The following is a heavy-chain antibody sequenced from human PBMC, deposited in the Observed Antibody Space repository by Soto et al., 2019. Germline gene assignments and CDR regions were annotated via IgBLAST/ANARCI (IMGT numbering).Heavy chain of an antibody. CDR1: GGSISSSSYY. J-gene: IGHJ4*02. CDR3: ASKNITMIVVGPFDY. Sequence: SETLSLTCTVSGGSISSSSYYWGWIRQPPGKGLEWIGSIYYSGSTYYNPSLKSRVTISVDTSKNQFSLKLSSVTAADTAVYYCASKNITMIVVGPFDYWGQGTLVTVSS. CDR2: IYYSGST. V-gene: IGHV4-39*07. D-gene: IGHD3-22*01.